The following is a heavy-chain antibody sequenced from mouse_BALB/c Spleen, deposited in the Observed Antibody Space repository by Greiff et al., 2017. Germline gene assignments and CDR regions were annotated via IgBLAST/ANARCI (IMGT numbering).Heavy chain of an antibody. J-gene: IGHJ2*01. V-gene: IGHV14-3*02. CDR1: GFNIKDTY. CDR3: ARGDTTYYFDD. Sequence: VHVKQSGAELVKPGASVKLSCTASGFNIKDTYMHWVKQRPEQGLEWIGRIDPANGNTKYDPKFQGKATITADTSSNTAYLQLSSLTSEDTAVYYCARGDTTYYFDDWGQGTTLTVSS. D-gene: IGHD1-1*01. CDR2: IDPANGNT.